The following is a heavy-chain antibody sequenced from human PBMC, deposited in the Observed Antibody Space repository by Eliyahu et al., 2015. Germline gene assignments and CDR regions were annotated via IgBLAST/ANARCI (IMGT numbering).Heavy chain of an antibody. CDR2: IYYSGST. Sequence: QLQLQESGPGLVKPSETLSLXCXVXXGXXSSSSYYWGWIRQPPGKGLEWIGSIYYSGSTYYNPSLKSRVTISVDTSKNQFSLKLSSVTAADTAVYYCATIVVVPAAIRYWGQGTLVTVSS. D-gene: IGHD2-2*02. CDR1: XGXXSSSSYY. CDR3: ATIVVVPAAIRY. V-gene: IGHV4-39*01. J-gene: IGHJ4*02.